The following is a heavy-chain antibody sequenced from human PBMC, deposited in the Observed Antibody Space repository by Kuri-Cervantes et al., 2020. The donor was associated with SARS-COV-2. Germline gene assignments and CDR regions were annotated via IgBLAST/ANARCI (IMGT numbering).Heavy chain of an antibody. CDR3: AREGNLGY. J-gene: IGHJ4*02. D-gene: IGHD3-16*01. V-gene: IGHV3-7*01. CDR1: GFTFSIYW. CDR2: IQPDGNNK. Sequence: LSLTCAGSGFTFSIYWMSWVRQAPGKGLEYVANIQPDGNNKYYVDSVKGRFTISRDNVKNLLYLQMNSLGAEDTAVYYCAREGNLGYWGQGTLVTVSS.